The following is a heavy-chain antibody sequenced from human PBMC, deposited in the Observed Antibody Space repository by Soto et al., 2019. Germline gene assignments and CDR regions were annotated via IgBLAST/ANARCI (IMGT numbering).Heavy chain of an antibody. J-gene: IGHJ2*01. Sequence: QVQLVESGGGLVKPGGSLRLSCAASGFTFSDYYMSWIRQAPGKGLEWVSYISSSGSTIYYADSVKGRFTISSDNAKHSLYLQMNRLRAEDTAVYYCARDLLRWSKGWYFDLWGRGTLVTVSS. CDR3: ARDLLRWSKGWYFDL. CDR2: ISSSGSTI. D-gene: IGHD4-17*01. CDR1: GFTFSDYY. V-gene: IGHV3-11*01.